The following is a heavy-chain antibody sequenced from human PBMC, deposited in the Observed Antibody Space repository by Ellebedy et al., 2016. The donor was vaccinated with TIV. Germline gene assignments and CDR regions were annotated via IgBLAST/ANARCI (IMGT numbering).Heavy chain of an antibody. Sequence: GESLKISCAASGFTFSTYSMNWVRQAPGKGLEWVSSISCSSSYIYFADSVKGRFTISRDNAKNSLFLQMNSLRAEDTAVYYCARDIVVVPAARRPYYYSGMDVWGQGTTVTVSS. J-gene: IGHJ6*02. D-gene: IGHD2-2*01. V-gene: IGHV3-21*01. CDR1: GFTFSTYS. CDR2: ISCSSSYI. CDR3: ARDIVVVPAARRPYYYSGMDV.